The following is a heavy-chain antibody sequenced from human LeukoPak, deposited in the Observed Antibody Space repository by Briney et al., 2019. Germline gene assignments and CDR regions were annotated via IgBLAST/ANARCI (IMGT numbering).Heavy chain of an antibody. J-gene: IGHJ4*02. Sequence: SETLSLTCTVSGGSISSGGYYWSWIRQHPGKGLGWIGYIYYSGSTYYNPSLKSRVTISVDTSKNQFSLKLSSVTAADTAVYYCAREGVPAAGGLYYFDYWGQGTLVTVSS. D-gene: IGHD2-2*01. V-gene: IGHV4-31*03. CDR2: IYYSGST. CDR3: AREGVPAAGGLYYFDY. CDR1: GGSISSGGYY.